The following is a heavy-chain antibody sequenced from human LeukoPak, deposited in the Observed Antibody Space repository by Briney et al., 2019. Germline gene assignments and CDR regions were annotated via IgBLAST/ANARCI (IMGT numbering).Heavy chain of an antibody. V-gene: IGHV3-7*01. CDR3: ASNNWNDDRIDY. J-gene: IGHJ4*02. CDR2: IKQDGSEK. Sequence: GGSLRLSCAASGFTFSSYWMSWVRQAPGKELEWVANIKQDGSEKYYVDSAKGRFTISRDNAKNSLYLQMNSLRAEDTAVYYCASNNWNDDRIDYWGQGTLVTVSS. D-gene: IGHD1-1*01. CDR1: GFTFSSYW.